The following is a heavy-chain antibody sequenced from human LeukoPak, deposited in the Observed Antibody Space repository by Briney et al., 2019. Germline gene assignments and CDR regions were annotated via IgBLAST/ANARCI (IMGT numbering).Heavy chain of an antibody. J-gene: IGHJ4*02. CDR3: ARGGVGYDSSGYFPDY. V-gene: IGHV3-53*01. CDR1: GFTVSSNY. CDR2: IYSGGST. Sequence: PGGSLRLSCAASGFTVSSNYMSWVRQAPGKGLEWVSVIYSGGSTYYADSVKGRFTISRDNSKNTLYLQMNSLRAEDTAVYYCARGGVGYDSSGYFPDYWGQGTLVTVSS. D-gene: IGHD3-22*01.